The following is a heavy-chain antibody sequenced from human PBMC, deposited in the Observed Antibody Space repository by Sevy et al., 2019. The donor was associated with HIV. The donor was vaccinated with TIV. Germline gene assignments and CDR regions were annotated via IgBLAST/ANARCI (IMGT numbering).Heavy chain of an antibody. CDR3: ATTRPGGYFDY. CDR1: GYTLTELS. CDR2: FDPEDGET. V-gene: IGHV1-24*01. J-gene: IGHJ4*02. Sequence: ASVKVSCKVSGYTLTELSMHWVRQAPGKGLEWMGGFDPEDGETIYAQKFQGRVTMTGETSTDTAYMELSSLRSEDTAVYYCATTRPGGYFDYWGQGTLVTVSS. D-gene: IGHD3-10*01.